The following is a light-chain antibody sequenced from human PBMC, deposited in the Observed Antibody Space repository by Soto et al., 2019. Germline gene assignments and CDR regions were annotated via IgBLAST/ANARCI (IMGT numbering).Light chain of an antibody. J-gene: IGKJ4*01. CDR3: QQYGSSVT. V-gene: IGKV3-20*01. Sequence: EIVLTQSPGTLSLSPGERATLSCRASQSVSSSYLAWYQQIPGQAPRLLIYGASRRTTAIPDRFSGSGSGTDFTLTIRRLEPEDFAVYYCQQYGSSVTFGGGTKVEIK. CDR1: QSVSSSY. CDR2: GAS.